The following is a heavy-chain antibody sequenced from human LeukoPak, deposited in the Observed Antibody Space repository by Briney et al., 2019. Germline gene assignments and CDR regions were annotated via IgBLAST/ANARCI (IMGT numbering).Heavy chain of an antibody. Sequence: ASVKVSCKASGYTFTSYGISWVRQAPGQGLEWMGWISVYNGYTNYAQNLQGRVTMTTDTSTSTAYMELRSLSSDDTAVYYCARLPESGAFDYWGQGTLVTVSS. V-gene: IGHV1-18*01. CDR1: GYTFTSYG. CDR2: ISVYNGYT. D-gene: IGHD3-10*01. CDR3: ARLPESGAFDY. J-gene: IGHJ4*02.